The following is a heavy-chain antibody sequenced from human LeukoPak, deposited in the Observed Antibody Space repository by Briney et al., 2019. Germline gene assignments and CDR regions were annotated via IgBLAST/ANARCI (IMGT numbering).Heavy chain of an antibody. Sequence: GGSLRLSCAASGFTFDNYAMHWVRQAPGKGLEWVSGIAWNRGNTGFADSVKGRFTISRDNAENSLSLQMNSLTPEDTAFYFCAKDMNSYGSGSSYNPWGPFDSWGQGTLVTVSS. J-gene: IGHJ4*02. CDR3: AKDMNSYGSGSSYNPWGPFDS. CDR1: GFTFDNYA. CDR2: IAWNRGNT. V-gene: IGHV3-9*01. D-gene: IGHD3-10*01.